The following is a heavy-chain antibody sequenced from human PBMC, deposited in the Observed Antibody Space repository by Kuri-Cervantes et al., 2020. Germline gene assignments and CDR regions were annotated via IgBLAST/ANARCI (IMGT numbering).Heavy chain of an antibody. CDR3: ARSPAGGYGDYFWGVWSPAGLGGMDV. Sequence: SETLSLTCTVSGGSISSGGYYWSWIRQHPGKGLEWIGYIYYSGSTYYNPSLKSRVTISVDTSKNQFSLKLSSVTAADTAVYYCARSPAGGYGDYFWGVWSPAGLGGMDVWGQGTTVTVSS. D-gene: IGHD4-17*01. V-gene: IGHV4-31*03. CDR2: IYYSGST. J-gene: IGHJ6*02. CDR1: GGSISSGGYY.